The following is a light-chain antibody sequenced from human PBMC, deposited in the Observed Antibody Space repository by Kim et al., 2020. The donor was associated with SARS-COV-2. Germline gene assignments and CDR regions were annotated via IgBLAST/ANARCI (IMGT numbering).Light chain of an antibody. V-gene: IGLV2-14*01. CDR2: DVS. CDR1: SSDIGALNY. CDR3: SSYTSDSTLV. Sequence: QSALTQPASVSGSPGQSITISCTGTSSDIGALNYVSWYQQHPGKAPKLMVSDVSNRPSGVSDRFSGSKSGDTTSLTISGLQAEDDADYYCSSYTSDSTLVFGAGTKVTVL. J-gene: IGLJ1*01.